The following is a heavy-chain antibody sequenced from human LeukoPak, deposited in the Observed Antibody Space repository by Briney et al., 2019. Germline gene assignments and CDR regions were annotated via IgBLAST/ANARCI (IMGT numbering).Heavy chain of an antibody. V-gene: IGHV4-59*01. J-gene: IGHJ3*02. CDR2: IYSSGST. CDR1: GGPINSDY. Sequence: PSETLSLTCTVSGGPINSDYWNWLRQPPGQGLEWIGCIYSSGSTNCNPSLNSRVSISLDTSKNQSSLKLGSVTAADTAVYYCARGAGRWAIWGQGTMVTVSS. CDR3: ARGAGRWAI. D-gene: IGHD4-23*01.